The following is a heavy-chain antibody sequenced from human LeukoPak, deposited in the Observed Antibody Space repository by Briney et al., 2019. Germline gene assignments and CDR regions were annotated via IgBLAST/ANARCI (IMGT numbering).Heavy chain of an antibody. J-gene: IGHJ6*02. D-gene: IGHD2-2*01. CDR1: GGSISNYY. V-gene: IGHV4-59*08. Sequence: SETLSLTCTVSGGSISNYYWNWIRQPPGKGLEWIGYIYHSGSTYYSPSLKSRVTISVDTSKNQFSLKLISVTAADTAVYYCARQGYCTSTTCYYYYGMAVWGQGTTVTVSS. CDR3: ARQGYCTSTTCYYYYGMAV. CDR2: IYHSGST.